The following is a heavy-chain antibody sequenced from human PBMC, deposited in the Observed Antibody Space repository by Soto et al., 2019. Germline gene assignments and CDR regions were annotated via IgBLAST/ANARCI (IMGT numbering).Heavy chain of an antibody. D-gene: IGHD3-3*01. Sequence: PSETLSFTCTVSGGSFKSGSHSWSWIRQPPGKGLEWIGYVYHTGRTSYNPSLKSRVSISMDTSKNQFSLNLDSVTAADTAVYFCARDFAYFDSWGQGTLVTVSS. J-gene: IGHJ4*02. CDR1: GGSFKSGSHS. V-gene: IGHV4-61*01. CDR3: ARDFAYFDS. CDR2: VYHTGRT.